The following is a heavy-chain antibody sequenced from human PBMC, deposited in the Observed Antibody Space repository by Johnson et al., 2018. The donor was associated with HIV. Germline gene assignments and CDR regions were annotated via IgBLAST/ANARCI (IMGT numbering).Heavy chain of an antibody. CDR1: GFTFSSYG. J-gene: IGHJ3*02. V-gene: IGHV3-33*03. D-gene: IGHD2-15*01. CDR2: IWYDGSNK. CDR3: ASYCSGGSCYRRSPSDAFDI. Sequence: HVQLVESGGGVVQPGRSLRLSCAASGFTFSSYGMHWVRQAPGKGLEWVAVIWYDGSNKYYADSVKGRFTISRDNAKNTLYLQMNSLRAEDTAVYYCASYCSGGSCYRRSPSDAFDIWCQGTMVTVSS.